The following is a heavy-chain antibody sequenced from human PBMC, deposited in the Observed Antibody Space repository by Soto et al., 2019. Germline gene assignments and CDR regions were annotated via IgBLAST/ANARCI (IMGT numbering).Heavy chain of an antibody. CDR3: TSYKSWELRGFSSAFDI. Sequence: ESGGGLVKPGGSLRLSCAASGFTFSNAWMSWVRQAPGKGLEWVGRIKSKTDGGPTDYAAPVKGRFTISRDDSKNTLYLQMNSLKTEDPAVYYCTSYKSWELRGFSSAFDIWGQGTMVTVSS. CDR1: GFTFSNAW. V-gene: IGHV3-15*01. CDR2: IKSKTDGGPT. J-gene: IGHJ3*02. D-gene: IGHD1-26*01.